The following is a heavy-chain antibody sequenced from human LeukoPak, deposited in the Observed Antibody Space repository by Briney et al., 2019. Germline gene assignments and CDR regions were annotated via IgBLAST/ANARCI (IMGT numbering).Heavy chain of an antibody. Sequence: ASVKVSCKASGYTFTSYYMHWVRQAPGQGLEWMGIINPSGGSTSYAQKFQGRVTMTRDMSTSTVYMELSSLRSEDTAVYYCARWGLLRARDYWGQGTLVTVSS. CDR2: INPSGGST. V-gene: IGHV1-46*01. J-gene: IGHJ4*02. CDR1: GYTFTSYY. D-gene: IGHD1-26*01. CDR3: ARWGLLRARDY.